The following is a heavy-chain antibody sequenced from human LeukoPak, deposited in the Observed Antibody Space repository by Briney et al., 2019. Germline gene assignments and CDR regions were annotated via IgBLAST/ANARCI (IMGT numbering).Heavy chain of an antibody. CDR3: AKGYDSSGYQPDDAFDI. V-gene: IGHV1-2*02. Sequence: GASVKVSCKASGYTFTGYYMHWVRQAPGQGLEWMGWINPNSGGTNYAQKFQGRVTMTRDTSISTAYVELSRLRSDDTAVYYCAKGYDSSGYQPDDAFDIWGQGTMVTVSS. J-gene: IGHJ3*02. D-gene: IGHD3-22*01. CDR1: GYTFTGYY. CDR2: INPNSGGT.